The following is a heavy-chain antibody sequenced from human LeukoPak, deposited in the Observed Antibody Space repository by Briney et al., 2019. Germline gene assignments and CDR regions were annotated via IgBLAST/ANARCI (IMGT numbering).Heavy chain of an antibody. CDR3: ARDTPAAGTFDY. D-gene: IGHD6-13*01. V-gene: IGHV4-59*01. J-gene: IGHJ4*02. Sequence: SETLSLTCTVSGGSISSYYWSWIRQPPGKELEWIGHIYYSEYTNYNPSLNSRVTISVDTSKNQFSLKLSSVTAADTAVYYCARDTPAAGTFDYWGQGTLVTVSS. CDR1: GGSISSYY. CDR2: IYYSEYT.